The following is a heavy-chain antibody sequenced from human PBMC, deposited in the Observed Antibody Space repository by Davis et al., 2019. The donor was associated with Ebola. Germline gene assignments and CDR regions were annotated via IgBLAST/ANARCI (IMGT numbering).Heavy chain of an antibody. CDR2: LLHDESQK. D-gene: IGHD3-22*01. J-gene: IGHJ3*02. CDR3: ARDFTYYFDSSGYYSKPNDALDI. V-gene: IGHV3-30-3*01. CDR1: GFSLRSYV. Sequence: PGGSLSLSCDASGFSLRSYVMHWVRPAPGKGLEWVAFLLHDESQKYADSVKGRFTISRDNSKNMRYLEMHSLRPEDTAVYYCARDFTYYFDSSGYYSKPNDALDIWGQGTKVTVSS.